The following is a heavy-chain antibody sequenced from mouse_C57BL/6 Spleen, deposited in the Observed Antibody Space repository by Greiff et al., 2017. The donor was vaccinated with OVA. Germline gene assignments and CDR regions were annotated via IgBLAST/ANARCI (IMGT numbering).Heavy chain of an antibody. Sequence: VQRVESGPELVKPGASVKISCKASGYSFTSYYIHWVKQRPGQGLEWIGWIYPGSGNTKYNEKFKGKATLTADTSSSTAYMQLSSLTSEDSAVYYCARSGGSSPWDYWGQGTSVTVSS. D-gene: IGHD1-1*01. CDR2: IYPGSGNT. V-gene: IGHV1-66*01. J-gene: IGHJ4*01. CDR3: ARSGGSSPWDY. CDR1: GYSFTSYY.